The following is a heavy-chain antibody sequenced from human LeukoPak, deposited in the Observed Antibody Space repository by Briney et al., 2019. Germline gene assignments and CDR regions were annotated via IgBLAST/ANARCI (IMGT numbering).Heavy chain of an antibody. D-gene: IGHD3-10*01. J-gene: IGHJ5*02. V-gene: IGHV1-46*01. CDR1: GYTFTSYY. CDR2: INPSGGST. CDR3: ARLASDYGSGSSWFDP. Sequence: ASVKVSCKASGYTFTSYYMHWVRQAPGQGLEWMGIINPSGGSTSYAQKFQGRVTMTRDTSISTAYMELSRLRSDDTAVYYCARLASDYGSGSSWFDPWGQGTLVTVSS.